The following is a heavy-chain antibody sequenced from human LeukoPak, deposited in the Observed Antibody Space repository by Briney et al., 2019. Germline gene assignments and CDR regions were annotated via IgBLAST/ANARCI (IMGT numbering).Heavy chain of an antibody. CDR1: GFTFSGSA. CDR3: TSPLHDYGDPLDDY. D-gene: IGHD4-17*01. CDR2: IRSKANSYAT. V-gene: IGHV3-73*01. J-gene: IGHJ4*02. Sequence: GGSLRLSCAASGFTFSGSAMHWVRQASGKGLGWVGRIRSKANSYATAYAASVKGRFTISRDDSKNTAYLQMNSLKTEDTAVYYCTSPLHDYGDPLDDYWGQGTLVTVSS.